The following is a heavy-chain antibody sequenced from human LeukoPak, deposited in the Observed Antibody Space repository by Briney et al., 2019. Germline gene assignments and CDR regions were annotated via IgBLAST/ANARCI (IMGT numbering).Heavy chain of an antibody. CDR1: GFSISHYA. CDR2: INNRGNP. D-gene: IGHD6-19*01. CDR3: AKDHPGSGWPVFEN. V-gene: IGHV3-23*01. J-gene: IGHJ4*02. Sequence: PGGSLRLSCAASGFSISHYAMNRVRQPPGKGLEWVSAINNRGNPYYGNSAQSRFTVSRDTLNNLFYLQMTSLRPDDTALYYCAKDHPGSGWPVFENWGQGALVTVAS.